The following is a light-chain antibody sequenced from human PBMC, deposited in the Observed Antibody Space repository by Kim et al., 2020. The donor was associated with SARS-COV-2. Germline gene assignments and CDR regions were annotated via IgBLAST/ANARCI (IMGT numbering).Light chain of an antibody. CDR3: CSYAGSTTFKV. V-gene: IGLV2-23*02. CDR1: SSDVGTYDL. Sequence: SITLSCTGTSSDVGTYDLVSWYQQHPGKAPKLIIYGVNKRPSGISNRFSGSKSGNTASLTISGLQAEDEADYYCCSYAGSTTFKVFGTGTKVTVL. J-gene: IGLJ1*01. CDR2: GVN.